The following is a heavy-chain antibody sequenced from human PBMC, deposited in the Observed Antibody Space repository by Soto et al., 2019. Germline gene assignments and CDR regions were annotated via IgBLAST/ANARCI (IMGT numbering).Heavy chain of an antibody. Sequence: PSETLSLTCAVSGGSISSSNWWIWVRQPPGKGLEWIGEIYHSGSTNYNPSLKSRVTISVDTSKNQFSLKLSSVTAADTAVYYCARELFGRSVWFDPWGQGTLVTVSS. CDR1: GGSISSSNW. CDR2: IYHSGST. J-gene: IGHJ5*02. D-gene: IGHD3-10*01. V-gene: IGHV4-4*02. CDR3: ARELFGRSVWFDP.